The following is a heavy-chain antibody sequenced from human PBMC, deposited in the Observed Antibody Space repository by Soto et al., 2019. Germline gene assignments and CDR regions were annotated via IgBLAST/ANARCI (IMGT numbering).Heavy chain of an antibody. D-gene: IGHD2-2*01. CDR3: ARHEDCSSTSCSKYPFDY. CDR2: ISSSSSTI. V-gene: IGHV3-48*01. J-gene: IGHJ4*02. CDR1: GFTFSSYS. Sequence: GGSLRLSCAASGFTFSSYSMNWVRQAPGKGLEWVSYISSSSSTIYYADSVKGRFTISRDNAKNSLYLQMNSLRAEDTAVYYCARHEDCSSTSCSKYPFDYWGQGTLVTVSS.